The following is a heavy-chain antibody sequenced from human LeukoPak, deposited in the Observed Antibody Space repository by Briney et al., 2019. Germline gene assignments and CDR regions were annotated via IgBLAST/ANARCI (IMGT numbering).Heavy chain of an antibody. D-gene: IGHD3-22*01. CDR1: GYTFTGYY. CDR3: ARGLRSTYYYDSSGYSGFNY. Sequence: VASVKVSCKASGYTFTGYYMHWVRQAPGQGLEGMGWINPNSGGTNYAQKFQGRVTMTRDTSISTAYMELSRLRSDDTAVYYCARGLRSTYYYDSSGYSGFNYWGQGTLVTVSS. J-gene: IGHJ4*02. V-gene: IGHV1-2*02. CDR2: INPNSGGT.